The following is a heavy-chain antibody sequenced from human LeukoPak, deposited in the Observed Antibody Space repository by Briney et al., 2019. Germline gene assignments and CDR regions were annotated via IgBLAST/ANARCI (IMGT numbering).Heavy chain of an antibody. CDR3: ATETNGRHYDY. D-gene: IGHD1-14*01. CDR1: GLTFSTSG. CDR2: ICPTGSDR. Sequence: GGSLRLSCTASGLTFSTSGFNWVRQAPGEGLEWVVSICPTGSDRYHADSIKGRFTISRDNANNFLYLQMNSLRAEDTAVYYCATETNGRHYDYWGQGTLLTVSS. V-gene: IGHV3-21*06. J-gene: IGHJ4*02.